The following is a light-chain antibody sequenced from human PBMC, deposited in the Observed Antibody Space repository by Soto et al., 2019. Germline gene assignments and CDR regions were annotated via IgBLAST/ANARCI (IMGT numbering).Light chain of an antibody. CDR3: QSYDSSLSVP. CDR2: GNS. J-gene: IGLJ2*01. V-gene: IGLV1-40*01. Sequence: QSVLTQPPSVSGAPGQRVTISCTGSSSNIGAGYDVHWYQQLPGTAPKLLIYGNSNRPSGVPDRFSGSKSGTSASLAITGLQAEDEAYYYCQSYDSSLSVPFGGGTKLTVL. CDR1: SSNIGAGYD.